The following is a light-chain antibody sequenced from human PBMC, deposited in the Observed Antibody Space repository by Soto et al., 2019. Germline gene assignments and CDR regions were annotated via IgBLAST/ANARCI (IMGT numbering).Light chain of an antibody. CDR3: SSYAGSNSWGV. J-gene: IGLJ2*01. CDR2: EVS. V-gene: IGLV2-8*01. Sequence: QSALTQPPSASGSPGQSVTISCTGTSSDVGGYNYVSWYQQHPGKAPKLMIYEVSERPSGVPDRFSGSKSGNTASLTVSGLQAEYEADYYCSSYAGSNSWGVFGGGTKVTVL. CDR1: SSDVGGYNY.